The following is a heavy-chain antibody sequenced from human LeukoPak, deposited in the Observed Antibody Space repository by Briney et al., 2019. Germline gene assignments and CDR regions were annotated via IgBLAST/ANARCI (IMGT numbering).Heavy chain of an antibody. CDR3: ATASSGGSCYWS. CDR1: GYTFTSYG. J-gene: IGHJ4*02. V-gene: IGHV1-18*01. CDR2: ISDYNGNT. D-gene: IGHD2-15*01. Sequence: ASVKVSCKASGYTFTSYGISSVRQSPGHGLEWMGWISDYNGNTNYAQKLQGRVTMTTDTSTSTAYMELSRLRSDDTAVYYCATASSGGSCYWSWGQGTLVTVSS.